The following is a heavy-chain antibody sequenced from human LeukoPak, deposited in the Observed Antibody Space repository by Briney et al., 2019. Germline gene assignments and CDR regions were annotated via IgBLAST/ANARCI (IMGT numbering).Heavy chain of an antibody. V-gene: IGHV1-69*04. CDR2: IIPILGIA. Sequence: GASVKVSCKASGGTFSSYAISWERQAPGQGLEWMGRIIPILGIANYAQKFQGRVTITADKSTSTAYMELSSLRSEDTAVYYCARGNTVTTGWFDPWGQGTLVTVSS. CDR1: GGTFSSYA. CDR3: ARGNTVTTGWFDP. D-gene: IGHD4-17*01. J-gene: IGHJ5*02.